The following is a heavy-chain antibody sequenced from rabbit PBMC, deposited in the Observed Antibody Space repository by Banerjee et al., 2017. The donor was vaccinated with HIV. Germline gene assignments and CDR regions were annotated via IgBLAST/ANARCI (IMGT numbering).Heavy chain of an antibody. CDR1: GFSFSSSYW. CDR3: ARGGYAGADGSGGVSHFGL. Sequence: QSLEESGGDLVKPGASLTLTCTASGFSFSSSYWICWVRQAPGKRPEWIACIVAGSSGNTYYASWAKGRFTISKTSSTTVTLQMTSLTAADTATYFCARGGYAGADGSGGVSHFGLWGQGTLVTVS. D-gene: IGHD4-2*01. J-gene: IGHJ4*01. CDR2: IVAGSSGNT. V-gene: IGHV1S40*01.